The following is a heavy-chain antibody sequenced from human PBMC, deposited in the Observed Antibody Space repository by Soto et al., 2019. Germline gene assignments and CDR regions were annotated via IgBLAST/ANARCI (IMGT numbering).Heavy chain of an antibody. CDR1: GFTFNNCA. Sequence: PGRSLRLSCAASGFTFNNCAMSWVRQAPGKGLEWVSAISSSGYSTYYADSVKGRFTISRDNSKSTVYLQMNNLRAEDTAVYYCAKGSVVVAAKFDSWGQGTLVTVSS. CDR2: ISSSGYST. CDR3: AKGSVVVAAKFDS. D-gene: IGHD2-21*02. J-gene: IGHJ4*02. V-gene: IGHV3-23*01.